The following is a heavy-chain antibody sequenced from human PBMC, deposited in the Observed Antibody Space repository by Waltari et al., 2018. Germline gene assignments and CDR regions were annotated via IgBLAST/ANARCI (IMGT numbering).Heavy chain of an antibody. CDR1: GGTFSSYA. CDR3: AKDALRIQLWSGMNYYFDY. CDR2: IIPIFGPA. J-gene: IGHJ4*03. D-gene: IGHD5-18*01. V-gene: IGHV1-69*12. Sequence: QVQLVQSGAEVKKPGSSVKVSCKASGGTFSSYAISWVRQAPGQGLEWMGGIIPIFGPANYAQKFQGRVTITADESTNTAYMELSSLRSEDTAVYYCAKDALRIQLWSGMNYYFDYWGKGTTVTVSS.